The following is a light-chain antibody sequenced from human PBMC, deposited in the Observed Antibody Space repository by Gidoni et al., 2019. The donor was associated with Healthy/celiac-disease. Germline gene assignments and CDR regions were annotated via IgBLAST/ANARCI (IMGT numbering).Light chain of an antibody. V-gene: IGLV3-19*01. J-gene: IGLJ2*01. Sequence: SSELTQDPAVSVALGQTVRITCQGDSLSSYYASWYQQKPGQAPVLVIYGKNNRPSGIPDRFSGSSSGNTASLTITGAQAEDEADYYCNSRDSSGNHLDVLGGGTKLTVL. CDR3: NSRDSSGNHLDV. CDR1: SLSSYY. CDR2: GKN.